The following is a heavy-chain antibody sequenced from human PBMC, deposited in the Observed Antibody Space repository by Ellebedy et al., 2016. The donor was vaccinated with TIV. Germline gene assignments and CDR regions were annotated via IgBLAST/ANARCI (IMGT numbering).Heavy chain of an antibody. J-gene: IGHJ4*02. D-gene: IGHD6-19*01. CDR1: GYSLTELS. Sequence: AASVKVSCKVSGYSLTELSMHWVRQVPGKGLEWMGVFDPEDGETIYAQKFQGRVTMTEDTSTDTAYMELSSLRSEDTAVYYCATDLQQWLGFDYWGQGTLVTVSS. CDR2: FDPEDGET. CDR3: ATDLQQWLGFDY. V-gene: IGHV1-24*01.